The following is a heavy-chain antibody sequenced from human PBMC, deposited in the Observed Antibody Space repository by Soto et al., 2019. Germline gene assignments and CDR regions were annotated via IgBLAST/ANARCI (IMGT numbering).Heavy chain of an antibody. Sequence: EVQLVESGGGLVQPGGSLRLSCAASGFTFTDHYMDWVRQAPGKGLEWVGRIRNKAKTYSTDFAASVRGRFTISRDDSEXSXXXXXXXXXXXXXXXXXXXXXXXXXXXXXSAVFGYWGQGTLVTVSS. CDR2: IRNKAKTYST. V-gene: IGHV3-72*01. J-gene: IGHJ4*02. CDR1: GFTFTDHY. CDR3: XXXXXXXXXXXSAVFGY.